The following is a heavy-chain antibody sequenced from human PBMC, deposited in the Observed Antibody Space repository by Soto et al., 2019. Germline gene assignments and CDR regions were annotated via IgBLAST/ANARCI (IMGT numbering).Heavy chain of an antibody. J-gene: IGHJ4*02. Sequence: ASVKVSCKASGYTFTSYGISWVRQAPGQGLEWMGWISAYNGNTNYAQKLQGRVTMTTDTSTSTAYMELRSLRSDDTAVYYCARGAYYDILTGYYNVHPFDYWGQGTLVTVSS. V-gene: IGHV1-18*01. CDR2: ISAYNGNT. CDR1: GYTFTSYG. D-gene: IGHD3-9*01. CDR3: ARGAYYDILTGYYNVHPFDY.